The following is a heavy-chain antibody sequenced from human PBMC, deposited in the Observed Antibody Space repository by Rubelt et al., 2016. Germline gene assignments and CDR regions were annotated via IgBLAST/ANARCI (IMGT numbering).Heavy chain of an antibody. Sequence: QVQLQESGPGLVKPSETLSLTCTVSGGSISSYYWSWIRQPPGKGLEWIGYIYYSGYTNYNPPLKSRFTISVDTSKNQFSLKLSSVTAADTAVYYCARGGDYDFWSGPNWFDPWGQGTLVTVSS. D-gene: IGHD3-3*01. CDR1: GGSISSYY. V-gene: IGHV4-59*01. CDR2: IYYSGYT. J-gene: IGHJ5*02. CDR3: ARGGDYDFWSGPNWFDP.